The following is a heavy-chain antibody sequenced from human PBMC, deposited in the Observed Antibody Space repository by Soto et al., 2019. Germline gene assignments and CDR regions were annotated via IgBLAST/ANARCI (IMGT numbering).Heavy chain of an antibody. D-gene: IGHD6-19*01. J-gene: IGHJ5*02. CDR1: GFTFSSYA. Sequence: GGSLRLSCAASGFTFSSYAMSWVRQAPGKGLEWVSAISGSGGSTYYADSVKGRFTISRDNSKNTLYLQMNSLRAEDTAVYYCAKLGDSSGWRVDWFDPWGQGTLVTVSS. V-gene: IGHV3-23*01. CDR3: AKLGDSSGWRVDWFDP. CDR2: ISGSGGST.